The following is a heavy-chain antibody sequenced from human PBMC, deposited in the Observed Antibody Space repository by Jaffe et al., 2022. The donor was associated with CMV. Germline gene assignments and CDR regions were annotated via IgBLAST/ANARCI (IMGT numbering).Heavy chain of an antibody. D-gene: IGHD2-21*02. Sequence: EVQLVQSGAEVKKPGESLRISCKGSGYSFTSYWISWVRQMPGKGLEWMGRIDPSDSYTNYSPSFQGHVTISADKSISTAYLQWSSLKASDTAMYYCARLYRPLGYCGGDCYLHFDYWGQGTLVTVSS. CDR2: IDPSDSYT. CDR3: ARLYRPLGYCGGDCYLHFDY. J-gene: IGHJ4*02. V-gene: IGHV5-10-1*03. CDR1: GYSFTSYW.